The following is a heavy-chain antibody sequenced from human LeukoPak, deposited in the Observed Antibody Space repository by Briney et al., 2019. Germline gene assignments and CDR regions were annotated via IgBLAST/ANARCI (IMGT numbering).Heavy chain of an antibody. CDR3: ARRFVGYDSSWGASDI. CDR1: VGSISGYY. V-gene: IGHV4-59*08. Sequence: ETLSLICTVGVGSISGYYWSWIRRPPGKALEWIGYIYYSGSTNYNPSLKSRVTISVDMSKNQFSLKLSSVTAADTAVYCCARRFVGYDSSWGASDIWGLGTMVTVSS. D-gene: IGHD6-13*01. CDR2: IYYSGST. J-gene: IGHJ3*02.